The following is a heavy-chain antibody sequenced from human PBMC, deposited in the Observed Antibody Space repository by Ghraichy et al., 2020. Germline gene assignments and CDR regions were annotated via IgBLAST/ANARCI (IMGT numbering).Heavy chain of an antibody. CDR2: MWFDGSNQ. CDR3: ARDSASSWRSYNGLDV. Sequence: GESLNISCTASGFIFSSYGMHWVRQAPGKWLEWVAVMWFDGSNQNYGDSVKGRFTISRDNPKNTLYLQMNSLRAEDTAVYYCARDSASSWRSYNGLDVWGQGTTVTVSS. CDR1: GFIFSSYG. J-gene: IGHJ6*02. D-gene: IGHD6-13*01. V-gene: IGHV3-33*08.